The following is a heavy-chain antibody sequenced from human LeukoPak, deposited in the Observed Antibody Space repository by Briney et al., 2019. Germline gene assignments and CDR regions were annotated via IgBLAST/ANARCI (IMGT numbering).Heavy chain of an antibody. V-gene: IGHV1-2*02. Sequence: ASVKVSCKASGYTFTGYSVHWGRQAPGQGLEWMGWINPNRGGTKYALKFQGRVTMTRDTSISTAYMELSRLTSDDTAVYYCARDLSIAAPGTDFDYWGQGTLVTVSS. D-gene: IGHD6-13*01. CDR1: GYTFTGYS. CDR2: INPNRGGT. J-gene: IGHJ4*02. CDR3: ARDLSIAAPGTDFDY.